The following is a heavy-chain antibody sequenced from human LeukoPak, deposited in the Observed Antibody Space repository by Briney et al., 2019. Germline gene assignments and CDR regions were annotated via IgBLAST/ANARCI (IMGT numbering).Heavy chain of an antibody. CDR1: GYPFIGNY. J-gene: IGHJ4*02. CDR2: INPNSGGT. D-gene: IGHD3-22*01. V-gene: IGHV1-2*02. Sequence: RASVKVSCKASGYPFIGNYIHWVRQAPGQGLEWMGWINPNSGGTQYSQKFQGRVTLTRDTSITTGYMELGGLTSDDTAVYYCASLSYYDLSGYFYWGQGTLVTVSS. CDR3: ASLSYYDLSGYFY.